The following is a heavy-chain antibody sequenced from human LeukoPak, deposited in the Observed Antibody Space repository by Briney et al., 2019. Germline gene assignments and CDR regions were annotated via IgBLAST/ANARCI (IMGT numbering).Heavy chain of an antibody. CDR2: INHSGST. D-gene: IGHD2-2*01. Sequence: SETLSLTCAVYGGSFSGYYWSWIRQPPGKGLEWIGEINHSGSTNYNPSLKSRVTISVDTSKNQFSPKLSSVTAADTAVYYCARGERDVVVPAAGGGFDPWGQGTLVTVSS. CDR3: ARGERDVVVPAAGGGFDP. CDR1: GGSFSGYY. J-gene: IGHJ5*02. V-gene: IGHV4-34*01.